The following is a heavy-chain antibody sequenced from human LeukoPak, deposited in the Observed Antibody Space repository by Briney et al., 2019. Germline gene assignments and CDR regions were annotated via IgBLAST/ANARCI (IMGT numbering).Heavy chain of an antibody. Sequence: PGGSLRLSCAASGFTFSSYAMSWVRQAPGKGLEWVSAISGSGGSTYYADSVKGRFTISRDNSKNTPYLQMNSLRAEDTAVYYCAKVGAYYYDSSGKYDYWGQGTLVTVSS. CDR1: GFTFSSYA. D-gene: IGHD3-22*01. CDR3: AKVGAYYYDSSGKYDY. CDR2: ISGSGGST. V-gene: IGHV3-23*01. J-gene: IGHJ4*02.